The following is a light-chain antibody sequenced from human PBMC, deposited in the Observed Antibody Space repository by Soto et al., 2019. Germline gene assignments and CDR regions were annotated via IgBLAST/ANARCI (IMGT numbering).Light chain of an antibody. Sequence: ELVLTQSPATLSVSPGDSATLSCRASQSVSSYLAWYQQKTGQAPRLLIYDESNRATGIPARFSGSGSGTDFTLTISSLEPEDFAVYYCQKYGSSPRTFGQGTKVDIK. CDR2: DES. V-gene: IGKV3-20*01. J-gene: IGKJ1*01. CDR3: QKYGSSPRT. CDR1: QSVSSY.